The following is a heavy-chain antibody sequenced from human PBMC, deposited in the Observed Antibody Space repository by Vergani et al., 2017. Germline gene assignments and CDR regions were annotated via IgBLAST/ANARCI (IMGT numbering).Heavy chain of an antibody. CDR3: AREGFYDYVWGSYRLRGGYYFDY. V-gene: IGHV1-3*01. J-gene: IGHJ4*02. CDR2: INAGNGNT. D-gene: IGHD3-16*02. CDR1: GYTFTSYA. Sequence: QVQLVQSGAEVKKPGASVKVSCKASGYTFTSYAMHWVRQAPGQRLEWMGWINAGNGNTKYSQKFQGRVTITRDTSASTAYMELSSLRSEDTAVYYCAREGFYDYVWGSYRLRGGYYFDYGGPGPLVTVSS.